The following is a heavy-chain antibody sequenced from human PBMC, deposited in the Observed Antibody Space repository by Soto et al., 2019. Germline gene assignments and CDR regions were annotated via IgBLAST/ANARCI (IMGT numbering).Heavy chain of an antibody. D-gene: IGHD4-17*01. V-gene: IGHV1-69*13. J-gene: IGHJ4*02. CDR3: ASPHLNYGDYRQFDY. CDR1: GGTFSSYA. CDR2: IIPIFGTA. Sequence: ASVKVSCKASGGTFSSYAISWVRQAPGQGLEWMGGIIPIFGTANYAQKFQGRVTITADESTSTAYMELSSLRSEDTAVYYCASPHLNYGDYRQFDYWGQGTLVTVSS.